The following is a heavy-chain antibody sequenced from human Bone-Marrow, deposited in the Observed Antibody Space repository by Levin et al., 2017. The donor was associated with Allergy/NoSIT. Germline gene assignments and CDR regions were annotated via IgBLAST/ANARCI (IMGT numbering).Heavy chain of an antibody. D-gene: IGHD1/OR15-1a*01. CDR2: INPYNNNT. Sequence: ASVKVSCKASGYKFPNYGITWVRQALGQGLEWMALINPYNNNTHYAQKFQARVSVTTEPSTNTAYLELRSLGPDDTAMYFCARGTVNYDFWGQGTLVTVS. V-gene: IGHV1-18*01. CDR1: GYKFPNYG. J-gene: IGHJ4*02. CDR3: ARGTVNYDF.